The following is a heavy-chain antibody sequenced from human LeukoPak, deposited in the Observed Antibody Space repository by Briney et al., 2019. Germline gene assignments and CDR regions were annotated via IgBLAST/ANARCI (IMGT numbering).Heavy chain of an antibody. CDR2: IIPSFGTA. CDR1: GGTFTSYA. V-gene: IGHV1-69*13. D-gene: IGHD2-2*01. J-gene: IGHJ4*02. Sequence: ASVKVSCKASGGTFTSYAISWVRQAPGQGLEWMGGIIPSFGTANYAQKFQGRVTITADESTSTAYMELSSLRSEDTAVYYCAAHGDVIGYCSSTSCYDPYFDYWGQGTLVTVTS. CDR3: AAHGDVIGYCSSTSCYDPYFDY.